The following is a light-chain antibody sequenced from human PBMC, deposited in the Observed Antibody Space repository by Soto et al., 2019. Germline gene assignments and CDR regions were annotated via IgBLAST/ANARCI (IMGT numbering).Light chain of an antibody. CDR2: GAS. J-gene: IGKJ1*01. CDR3: QQYNNWPPAT. Sequence: EIVFTQSPGTLSGCAGEGATLSCRASQSVSSSYLAWYQQKPGQAPRLLIYGASTRATGIPARFSGSGSGTEFTLTISSLQSEDFAVYYCQQYNNWPPATFGQGTKVDIK. CDR1: QSVSSSY. V-gene: IGKV3-15*01.